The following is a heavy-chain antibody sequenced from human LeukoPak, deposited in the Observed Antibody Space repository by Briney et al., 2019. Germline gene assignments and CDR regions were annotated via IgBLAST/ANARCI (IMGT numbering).Heavy chain of an antibody. Sequence: ASVKVSCKASGYIFTGYYMHWVRQAPGQGLEGMGWVNPNSGDTNYAQKFQGRVTLTTDTSISLAYLELSRLRSDDTAVYYCARQKPMAGTGYFDNWGQGTLVTVSS. CDR3: ARQKPMAGTGYFDN. CDR2: VNPNSGDT. D-gene: IGHD6-19*01. CDR1: GYIFTGYY. J-gene: IGHJ4*02. V-gene: IGHV1-2*02.